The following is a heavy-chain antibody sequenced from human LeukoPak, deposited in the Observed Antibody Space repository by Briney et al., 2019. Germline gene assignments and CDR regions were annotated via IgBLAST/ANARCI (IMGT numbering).Heavy chain of an antibody. Sequence: ASVKVSCKASGGTFSSYAISWVRQAPGQGLEWMGRINLNTGGTNYAQKFQGRVTMTRGTSISTAYMELSRLTSDDTAVFYCAREVGYSTSYYGRFDPWGQGTLVTVSS. V-gene: IGHV1-2*06. CDR1: GGTFSSYA. J-gene: IGHJ5*02. CDR3: AREVGYSTSYYGRFDP. CDR2: INLNTGGT. D-gene: IGHD6-13*01.